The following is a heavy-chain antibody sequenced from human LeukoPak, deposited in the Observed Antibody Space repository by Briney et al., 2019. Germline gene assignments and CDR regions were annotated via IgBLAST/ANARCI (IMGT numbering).Heavy chain of an antibody. CDR3: ARAFFRLGELSLYRYNWFDP. Sequence: GGSLRLSCAASGFTFSSSSMSWVRQAPGKGLEWVSSISSSSSYIYYADSVKGRFTISRDNAKNSLYLQMNSLRAEDTAVYYCARAFFRLGELSLYRYNWFDPWGQGTLVTVSS. D-gene: IGHD3-16*02. CDR2: ISSSSSYI. V-gene: IGHV3-21*01. J-gene: IGHJ5*02. CDR1: GFTFSSSS.